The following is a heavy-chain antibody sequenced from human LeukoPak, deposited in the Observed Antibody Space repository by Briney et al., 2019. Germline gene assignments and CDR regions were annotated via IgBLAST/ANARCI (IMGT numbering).Heavy chain of an antibody. D-gene: IGHD1-26*01. CDR2: LHTSGGP. CDR1: GGSISLWQ. Sequence: PSETLSLTCSVSGGSISLWQWNWIRQVAGKGLEWIGRLHTSGGPKYNPSLKSRVTMSLDTSKNQFFLKVSSVTAADTAVYFCATSGGPFDYWGQGILVTVSS. J-gene: IGHJ4*02. CDR3: ATSGGPFDY. V-gene: IGHV4-4*07.